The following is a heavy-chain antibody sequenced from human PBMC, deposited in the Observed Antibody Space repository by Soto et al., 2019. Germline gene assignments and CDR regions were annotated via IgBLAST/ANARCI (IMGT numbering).Heavy chain of an antibody. CDR3: ARDVGLDSDDFFAY. J-gene: IGHJ4*02. V-gene: IGHV3-23*01. CDR2: IRGDGGQT. Sequence: WSLRLSCTASGFTFTSYGMGCVRQAPGKGLQWVSTIRGDGGQTHYTDSVKGRFSISRDNSKNTVYLQMDSLRAEDTAMYFCARDVGLDSDDFFAYWGQGTKVTVYS. D-gene: IGHD3-9*01. CDR1: GFTFTSYG.